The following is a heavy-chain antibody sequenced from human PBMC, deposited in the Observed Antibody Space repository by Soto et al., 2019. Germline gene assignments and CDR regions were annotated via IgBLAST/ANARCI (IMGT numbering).Heavy chain of an antibody. CDR1: ADIFTGYY. CDR3: ARDENRGFDY. Sequence: ASVKVSFKASADIFTGYYMHWVLQPPGQGVEWMGWINPNSGGTNYAQKFQGWVTMTRDTSISTAYMELSRLRSDDTAVYYCARDENRGFDYWGQGTLVTVSS. CDR2: INPNSGGT. J-gene: IGHJ4*02. D-gene: IGHD7-27*01. V-gene: IGHV1-2*04.